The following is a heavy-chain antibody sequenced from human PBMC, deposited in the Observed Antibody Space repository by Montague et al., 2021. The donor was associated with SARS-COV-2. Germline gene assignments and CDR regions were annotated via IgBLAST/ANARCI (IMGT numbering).Heavy chain of an antibody. CDR1: GFTLSSYA. D-gene: IGHD3-10*01. Sequence: PLRLSCAASGFTLSSYAMHWVRQAPGKGLEYVSAISSNGGSTYYANSVKGRFTISRDNSKNTLYLQMGSLRAEDMAVYYCAREGWRITMVRGVYYMDVWGKGTTVTVSS. V-gene: IGHV3-64*01. CDR2: ISSNGGST. J-gene: IGHJ6*03. CDR3: AREGWRITMVRGVYYMDV.